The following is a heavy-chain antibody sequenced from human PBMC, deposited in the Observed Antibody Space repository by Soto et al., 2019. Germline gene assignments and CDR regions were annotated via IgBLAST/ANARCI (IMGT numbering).Heavy chain of an antibody. CDR2: INGDYGNT. Sequence: GASVKVSCKASGYTFYSHSISWVRQAPGQGLEWMGRINGDYGNTQYAQKFRGRVTMTTDTSTTTVYMELTNLRSDDTAVYYCARCIQGDYYYGMDVWGQGTTVTVSS. CDR1: GYTFYSHS. CDR3: ARCIQGDYYYGMDV. V-gene: IGHV1-18*01. J-gene: IGHJ6*02. D-gene: IGHD5-18*01.